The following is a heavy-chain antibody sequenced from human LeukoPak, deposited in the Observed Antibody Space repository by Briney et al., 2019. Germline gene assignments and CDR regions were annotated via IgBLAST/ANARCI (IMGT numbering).Heavy chain of an antibody. D-gene: IGHD1-26*01. V-gene: IGHV3-11*01. J-gene: IGHJ6*02. CDR2: IGSSGDTI. Sequence: GGSLRLSCAASGFTFSDHYMSWIRQAPGKGLEWVSYIGSSGDTIYYADSVMGRFTISRDNAKNSLYLRMNNLRAEDTAVYYCARDLMGPSGYYYGMDVWGQGTTVTVSS. CDR3: ARDLMGPSGYYYGMDV. CDR1: GFTFSDHY.